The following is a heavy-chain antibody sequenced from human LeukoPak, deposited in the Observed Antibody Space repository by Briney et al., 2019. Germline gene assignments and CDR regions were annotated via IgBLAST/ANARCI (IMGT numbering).Heavy chain of an antibody. CDR1: GFTFDDYV. D-gene: IGHD1-26*01. V-gene: IGHV3-20*04. J-gene: IGHJ4*02. CDR3: ARDGGDMKGGSYYDNYYFDY. CDR2: INWNGGST. Sequence: RPGGSLRLSCAASGFTFDDYVMSWVRQAPGKGLEWVSGINWNGGSTGYADSVKGRFTISRDNAKNSLYLQMNSLRAEDTALYYCARDGGDMKGGSYYDNYYFDYWGQGTLVTVSS.